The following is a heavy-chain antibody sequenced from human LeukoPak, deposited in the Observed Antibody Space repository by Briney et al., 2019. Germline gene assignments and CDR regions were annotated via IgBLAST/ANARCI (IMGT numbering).Heavy chain of an antibody. CDR2: IYYSGST. V-gene: IGHV4-39*01. J-gene: IGHJ6*03. Sequence: SETLSLTCAVSGGSISSNSYCWGWIRQPPGKGLQWIGSIYYSGSTYYKSSLKSRVTISVDTSKNQFSLKLSSVTAADTAVYYCARIYCGGDCRGYYYHYYMDVWGKGTTVTISS. CDR1: GGSISSNSYC. CDR3: ARIYCGGDCRGYYYHYYMDV. D-gene: IGHD2-21*02.